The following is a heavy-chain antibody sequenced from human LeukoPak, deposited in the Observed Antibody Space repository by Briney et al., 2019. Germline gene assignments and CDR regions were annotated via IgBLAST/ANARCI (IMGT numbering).Heavy chain of an antibody. J-gene: IGHJ2*01. CDR2: IYYSGST. CDR3: ARAGNGILTGYFQNWYFDL. V-gene: IGHV4-59*08. D-gene: IGHD3-9*01. CDR1: SGSISGYY. Sequence: SETLSLTCTVSSGSISGYYWSWIRQPPGKGLEWIGYIYYSGSTYYNPSLKSRVTTSVDTSKNQFSLKLNSVTAADTAVYYCARAGNGILTGYFQNWYFDLWGRGTLVTVSS.